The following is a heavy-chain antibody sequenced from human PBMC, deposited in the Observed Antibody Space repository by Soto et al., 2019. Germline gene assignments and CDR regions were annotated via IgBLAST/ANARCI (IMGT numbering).Heavy chain of an antibody. V-gene: IGHV3-23*01. CDR3: AKEDTSSGSLDY. J-gene: IGHJ4*02. Sequence: VGSLRLSCAASGFPFGENAMSWVRQAPGKGLEWVSGISDSGATTYYADSVRGRFTISRDNSKNTLYLQMKSLRAEDSASYYCAKEDTSSGSLDYWGQGARVTVSS. D-gene: IGHD6-19*01. CDR1: GFPFGENA. CDR2: ISDSGATT.